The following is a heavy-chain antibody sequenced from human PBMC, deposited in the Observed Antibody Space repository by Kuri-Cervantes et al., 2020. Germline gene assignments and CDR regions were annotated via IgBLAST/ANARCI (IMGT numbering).Heavy chain of an antibody. Sequence: GESLRLSCPASGFTFSSYAMSWVSQAPGKGLEWVAVISYDGSNNYYADSVKGRFTIYRDNTKNSMYLQMSSLRAEDTAMYYWARPSLMTNLQYCNGSSCNGGDDYCGVDVWGQGTTVTVSS. D-gene: IGHD2-15*01. CDR2: ISYDGSNN. CDR1: GFTFSSYA. CDR3: ARPSLMTNLQYCNGSSCNGGDDYCGVDV. J-gene: IGHJ6*02. V-gene: IGHV3-30*03.